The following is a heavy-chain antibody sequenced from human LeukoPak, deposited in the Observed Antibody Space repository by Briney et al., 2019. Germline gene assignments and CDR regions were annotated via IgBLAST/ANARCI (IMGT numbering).Heavy chain of an antibody. CDR1: GFTFSTYG. D-gene: IGHD2-15*01. CDR3: AKGSGGSPYNPFDC. J-gene: IGHJ5*01. V-gene: IGHV3-30*18. CDR2: ISYDGTNK. Sequence: GGSLRLSCAASGFTFSTYGMHWVRQAPGKGLEWVAAISYDGTNKYSADSVRGRFTISRDNSKNTLYLQMDSLRAGDTAEFYCAKGSGGSPYNPFDCWGQGTLVTVSS.